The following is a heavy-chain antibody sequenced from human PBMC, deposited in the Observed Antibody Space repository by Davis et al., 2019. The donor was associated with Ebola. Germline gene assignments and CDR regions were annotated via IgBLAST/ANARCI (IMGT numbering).Heavy chain of an antibody. CDR1: GFTFSSYW. CDR2: INSDGSST. J-gene: IGHJ6*03. D-gene: IGHD2-21*01. CDR3: AKDHIYYYYYMDV. Sequence: GESLKISCAASGFTFSSYWMHWVRQAPGKGLVWVSRINSDGSSTSYADSVKGRFTISRDNAKNTLYLQMNSLRAEDTAVYYCAKDHIYYYYYMDVWGKGTTVTVSS. V-gene: IGHV3-74*01.